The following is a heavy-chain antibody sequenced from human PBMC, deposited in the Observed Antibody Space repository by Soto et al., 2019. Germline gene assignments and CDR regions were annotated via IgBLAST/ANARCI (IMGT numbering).Heavy chain of an antibody. J-gene: IGHJ6*02. CDR3: AREETAWPLAYGLDV. CDR1: GSSFSTYS. Sequence: AGGSLRLSCEASGSSFSTYSMHWVRQAPGKGLEWVSSIGRRSDIYYADSVKGRFTISRDNAKNSVSLQMNSLRDEDTAVYYCAREETAWPLAYGLDVWGQGTTVTVSS. V-gene: IGHV3-21*01. D-gene: IGHD2-21*02. CDR2: IGRRSDI.